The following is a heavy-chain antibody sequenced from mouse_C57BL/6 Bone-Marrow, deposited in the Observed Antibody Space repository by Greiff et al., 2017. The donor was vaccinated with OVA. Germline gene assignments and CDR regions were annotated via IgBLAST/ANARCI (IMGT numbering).Heavy chain of an antibody. V-gene: IGHV14-2*01. Sequence: EVKLMESGAELVKPGASVKLSCTASGFNIKDYYMHWVKQRTEQGLEWIGRIDPEDGETKYDPKFQGKATITADTSSNTAYLQLSSLTSTDPVVLYCAGARDYGYYVGYYCALDYWGQGTTLTVSS. CDR2: IDPEDGET. CDR3: AGARDYGYYVGYYCALDY. J-gene: IGHJ2*01. D-gene: IGHD2-3*01. CDR1: GFNIKDYY.